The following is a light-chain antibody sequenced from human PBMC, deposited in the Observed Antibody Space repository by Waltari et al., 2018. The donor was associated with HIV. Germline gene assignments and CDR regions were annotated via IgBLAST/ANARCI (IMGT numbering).Light chain of an antibody. Sequence: SYELTQPPSVSVAPGKTASVTCGGNNIGTKSVHWYQQKPGQAPVLVSYYDSDRPSGIPERFSGSNSGNTATLIISRVEAGDEADYYCQLWDSNSDHVIFGGGTKLTVL. CDR2: YDS. J-gene: IGLJ2*01. V-gene: IGLV3-21*04. CDR3: QLWDSNSDHVI. CDR1: NIGTKS.